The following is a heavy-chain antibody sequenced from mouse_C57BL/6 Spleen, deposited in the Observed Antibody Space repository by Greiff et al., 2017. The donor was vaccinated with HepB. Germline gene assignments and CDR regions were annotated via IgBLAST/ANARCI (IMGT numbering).Heavy chain of an antibody. CDR3: AGGGVVNAY. J-gene: IGHJ3*01. CDR1: GYAFTNYL. Sequence: VQLQQSGAELVRPGTSVKVSCKASGYAFTNYLIEWVKQRPGQGLEWIGVINPGSGGTNYNEKFKGKATLTADKSSSTAYMQLSSLTSEDSAVYFCAGGGVVNAYWGQGTLVTVSA. V-gene: IGHV1-54*01. D-gene: IGHD1-1*01. CDR2: INPGSGGT.